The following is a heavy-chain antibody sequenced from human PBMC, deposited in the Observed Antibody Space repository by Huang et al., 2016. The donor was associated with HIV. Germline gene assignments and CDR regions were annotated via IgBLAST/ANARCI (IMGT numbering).Heavy chain of an antibody. J-gene: IGHJ6*02. CDR3: ARVKRGHGYAWDYYGLDV. CDR2: IYYNGNT. V-gene: IGHV4-34*01. Sequence: QVQLHQWGAGLVKPSETLSLTCAVYGGSLSDYHWSWVRQPQGKGLEWIGEIYYNGNTNNNPSLKGRVIMSMDTSKNQFSLKMWSATAADTAVYYCARVKRGHGYAWDYYGLDVWGQGTTVFVS. D-gene: IGHD3-16*01. CDR1: GGSLSDYH.